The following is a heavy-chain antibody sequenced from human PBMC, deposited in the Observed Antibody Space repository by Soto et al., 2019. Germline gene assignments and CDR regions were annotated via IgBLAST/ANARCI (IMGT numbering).Heavy chain of an antibody. CDR2: IYHSGST. CDR1: DGSSVGISW. J-gene: IGHJ6*02. D-gene: IGHD3-9*01. V-gene: IGHV4-4*02. CDR3: ARGLVLHDILTGYYYGMDV. Sequence: SLTQCLPCSVSDGSSVGISWCRSSNQKTGKGLEWIGEIYHSGSTNYNPSLKSRVTISVDKSKNQFSLKLSSVTAADTAVYYCARGLVLHDILTGYYYGMDVWGQGTTVTVSS.